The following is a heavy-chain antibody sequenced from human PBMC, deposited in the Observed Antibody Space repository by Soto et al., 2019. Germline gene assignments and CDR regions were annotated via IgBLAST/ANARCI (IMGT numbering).Heavy chain of an antibody. CDR3: ARDTDTIYTLASDP. J-gene: IGHJ5*02. Sequence: ASVKVSCKASGGTFSSYAISWVRQAPGQGLEWMGGIIPIFGTANYAQKFQGRVTITADESTSTAYMELSSLRSEDTAVYYCARDTDTIYTLASDPWGRGTLVTVSS. CDR2: IIPIFGTA. V-gene: IGHV1-69*13. CDR1: GGTFSSYA. D-gene: IGHD3-9*01.